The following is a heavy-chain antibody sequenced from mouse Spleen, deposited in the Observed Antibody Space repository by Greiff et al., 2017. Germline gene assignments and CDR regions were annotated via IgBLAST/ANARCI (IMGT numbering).Heavy chain of an antibody. CDR1: GFSLTSYG. V-gene: IGHV2-4*01. Sequence: VKLMESGPGLVQPSQSLSITCTVSGFSLTSYGVHWVRQPPGKGLEWLGVIWSGGSTDYNAAFISRLSISKDNSKSQVFFKMNSLQADDTAIYYCAKSTPPYWYFDVWGTGTTVTVSS. CDR3: AKSTPPYWYFDV. J-gene: IGHJ1*03. CDR2: IWSGGST.